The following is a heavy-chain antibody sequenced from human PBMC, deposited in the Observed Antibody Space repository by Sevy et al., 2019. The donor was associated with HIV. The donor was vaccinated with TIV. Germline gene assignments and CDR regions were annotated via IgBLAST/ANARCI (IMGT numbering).Heavy chain of an antibody. Sequence: SETLSLTCTVSGGSINGGGYSWSWIRQHPGKGLEWIGYIYNSGSTYYNPSLKSRVTISMDTSENQFHLTLTSVTAADTAIYYCATHHSTSWSLQYAFDIWGRGTMVTVSS. V-gene: IGHV4-31*03. D-gene: IGHD6-13*01. CDR1: GGSINGGGYS. J-gene: IGHJ3*02. CDR2: IYNSGST. CDR3: ATHHSTSWSLQYAFDI.